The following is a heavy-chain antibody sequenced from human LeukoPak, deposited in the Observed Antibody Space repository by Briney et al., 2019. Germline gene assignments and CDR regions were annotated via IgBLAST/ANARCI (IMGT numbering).Heavy chain of an antibody. D-gene: IGHD2-15*01. CDR3: ANRRGYCSGGSCYYYYMDV. V-gene: IGHV3-30*02. CDR1: GFTFSSYG. CDR2: IRYDGSNE. Sequence: GGSLRLSCAASGFTFSSYGMHWVRQAPGKGLEWVAFIRYDGSNEYYADSVKGRFTSSWENAKKSLYLQMNSMRAEDTAVYYCANRRGYCSGGSCYYYYMDVWGKGTTVTISS. J-gene: IGHJ6*03.